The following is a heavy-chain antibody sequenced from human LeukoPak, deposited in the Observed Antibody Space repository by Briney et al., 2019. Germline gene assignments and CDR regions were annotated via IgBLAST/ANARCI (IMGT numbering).Heavy chain of an antibody. V-gene: IGHV3-48*04. J-gene: IGHJ5*02. Sequence: PGGSLRLSCAASGFTFSSYAMSWVRQASGKGLEWVSYISSSGSTIYYADSVKGRFTISRDNAKNSLYLQMNSLRAEDTAVYYCARDQQQLVPWAQGTLVTVSS. CDR2: ISSSGSTI. CDR3: ARDQQQLVP. CDR1: GFTFSSYA. D-gene: IGHD6-13*01.